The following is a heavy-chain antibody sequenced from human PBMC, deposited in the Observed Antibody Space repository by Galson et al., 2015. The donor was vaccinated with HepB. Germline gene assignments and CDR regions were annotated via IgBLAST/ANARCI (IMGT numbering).Heavy chain of an antibody. D-gene: IGHD3-22*01. CDR3: ATYDTSADASDY. V-gene: IGHV5-10-1*01. Sequence: QSGAEVKKPGESLRITCRGSGYSFPSYRISWVRQMPGKGLECMGRIDPSDSDTVYSPSFHGPVSLSVDKSIITAYLQWSSLKASDTDMYYCATYDTSADASDYWGQGTLVTVSS. CDR1: GYSFPSYR. CDR2: IDPSDSDT. J-gene: IGHJ4*02.